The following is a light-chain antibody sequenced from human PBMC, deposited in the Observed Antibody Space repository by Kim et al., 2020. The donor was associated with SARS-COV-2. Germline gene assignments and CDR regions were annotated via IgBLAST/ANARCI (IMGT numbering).Light chain of an antibody. V-gene: IGKV1-17*03. J-gene: IGKJ4*01. CDR2: GAS. CDR3: LQHGSYPLT. CDR1: QGISNS. Sequence: ASVGDRVTITCRASQGISNSLVWFQLKPGRVPKRLIFGASSLQSGVPSRFSGSGSGTEFTLTISSLQPEDFATYCCLQHGSYPLTFGGGTKVDIK.